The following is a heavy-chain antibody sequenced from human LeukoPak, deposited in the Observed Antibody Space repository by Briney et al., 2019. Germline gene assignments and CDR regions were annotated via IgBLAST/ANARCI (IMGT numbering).Heavy chain of an antibody. D-gene: IGHD2-2*01. CDR3: ARKRSSTSLHYGMDV. CDR1: GGSFSGYY. J-gene: IGHJ6*04. V-gene: IGHV4-34*01. Sequence: PSETLSLTCAVYGGSFSGYYWSWIRQPPGKGLEWIGEIKHSGSTNYNPSLKSRVTISVDTSKNQFSLKLSSVTAADTAVYYCARKRSSTSLHYGMDVWGKGTTVTVSS. CDR2: IKHSGST.